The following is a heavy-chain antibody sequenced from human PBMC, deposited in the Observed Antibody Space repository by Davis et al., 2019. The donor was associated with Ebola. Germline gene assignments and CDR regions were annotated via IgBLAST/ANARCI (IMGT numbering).Heavy chain of an antibody. CDR3: TSSLSGVDP. Sequence: GGSLRLSCAASGFTFSGSAMHWVRQASGKGLEWVGRIRSKANSCATAYAASVKGRFTISRDDSKNTAYLQMNSLKTEDTAVYYCTSSLSGVDPWGQGTLVTVSS. D-gene: IGHD3-10*01. V-gene: IGHV3-73*01. J-gene: IGHJ5*02. CDR2: IRSKANSCAT. CDR1: GFTFSGSA.